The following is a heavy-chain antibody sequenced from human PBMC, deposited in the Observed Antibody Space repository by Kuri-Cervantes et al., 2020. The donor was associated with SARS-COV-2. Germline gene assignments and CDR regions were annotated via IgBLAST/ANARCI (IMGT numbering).Heavy chain of an antibody. D-gene: IGHD6-19*01. CDR2: ISGSGSYI. V-gene: IGHV3-21*01. CDR3: VKGGGLIAVAVGYYFDY. Sequence: GGSLRLSCVGTGFTFSGYTMNWVRQAPGKALQWVSSISGSGSYIYYADSVKGRFTVSRDSAKNSLYLQMSSLRAEDTAVYYCVKGGGLIAVAVGYYFDYWGQGTLVTVSS. J-gene: IGHJ4*02. CDR1: GFTFSGYT.